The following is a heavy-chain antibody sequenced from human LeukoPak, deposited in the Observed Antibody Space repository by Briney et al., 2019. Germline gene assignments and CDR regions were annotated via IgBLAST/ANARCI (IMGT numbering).Heavy chain of an antibody. CDR1: GFTFSDSY. Sequence: GGSLRLFCGASGFTFSDSYMSWIRQAPGKGLEWVSYIRTSDSTIYYADSVKGRFTIARDNAKNSLYLQMNSLRAEDTAVYYCVRVLRGTYYYYGLDVWGQGTTVTVFS. J-gene: IGHJ6*02. V-gene: IGHV3-11*01. CDR3: VRVLRGTYYYYGLDV. CDR2: IRTSDSTI.